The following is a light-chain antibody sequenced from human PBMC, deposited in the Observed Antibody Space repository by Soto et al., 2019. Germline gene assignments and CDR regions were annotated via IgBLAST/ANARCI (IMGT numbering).Light chain of an antibody. CDR1: RSKIGGGY. CDR3: AAWYDSLRGVV. J-gene: IGLJ2*01. V-gene: IGLV1-47*01. CDR2: RSD. Sequence: QSVLTQPPSASGTPGQTVTISCSGSRSKIGGGYVYWYYQLPGTAPKLIIYRSDQRPSGVPDRFSGSRSGTSAYLAISGLRSEAEADYYCAAWYDSLRGVVFGGGTKLTVL.